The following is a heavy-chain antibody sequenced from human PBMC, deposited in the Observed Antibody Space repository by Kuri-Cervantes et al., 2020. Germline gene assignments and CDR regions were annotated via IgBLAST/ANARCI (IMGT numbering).Heavy chain of an antibody. Sequence: GESLKISCAASGFTVSSNYMSWVRQAPGKGLEWVSVIYSGGSTYYADSVKGRFTISRDNSKNTLYLQMNSLRAEDTAVYYCAKDLGDPGDYYYYYGMDVWGQGTTVTVSS. D-gene: IGHD7-27*01. CDR1: GFTVSSNY. V-gene: IGHV3-53*05. CDR2: IYSGGST. CDR3: AKDLGDPGDYYYYYGMDV. J-gene: IGHJ6*02.